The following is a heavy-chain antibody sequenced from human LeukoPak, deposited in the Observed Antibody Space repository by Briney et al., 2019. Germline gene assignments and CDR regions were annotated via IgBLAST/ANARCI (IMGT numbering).Heavy chain of an antibody. J-gene: IGHJ4*02. D-gene: IGHD6-13*01. Sequence: SGGSLRLSCTASGFTFSSYWMNWVRQAPGKGLEWVANIKYDGSEKYHVDSVKGRFTISRDNAKNSLYLQMNSLRAEDTALYYCAKDFGVAAAGVDYWGQGTLVTVSS. V-gene: IGHV3-7*03. CDR3: AKDFGVAAAGVDY. CDR2: IKYDGSEK. CDR1: GFTFSSYW.